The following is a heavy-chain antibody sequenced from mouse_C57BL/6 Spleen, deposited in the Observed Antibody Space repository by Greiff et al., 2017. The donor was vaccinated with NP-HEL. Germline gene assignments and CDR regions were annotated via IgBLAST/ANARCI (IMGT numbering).Heavy chain of an antibody. CDR3: ARGEGYDGYCFDY. CDR1: GYAFSSYW. V-gene: IGHV1-80*01. D-gene: IGHD2-3*01. CDR2: IYPGDGDT. Sequence: VQLQQSGAELVKPGASVKISCKASGYAFSSYWLNWVKQRPGKGLEWIGQIYPGDGDTNYNGKFKGKATLTADKSSSTAYMQLSSLTSEDSAVYFCARGEGYDGYCFDYGGQGTTLTVSS. J-gene: IGHJ2*01.